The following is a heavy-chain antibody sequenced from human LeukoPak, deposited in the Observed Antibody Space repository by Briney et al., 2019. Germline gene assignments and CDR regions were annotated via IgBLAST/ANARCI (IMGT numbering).Heavy chain of an antibody. D-gene: IGHD5-18*01. CDR3: ARQAVYSYGSYYYYYYMDV. CDR1: GGSISSYY. Sequence: SETLSLTCTVSGGSISSYYWSWIRQPPGKGLEWIGYIYTSGSTNYNPSLKSRVTLSVDTSKNQFSLKLSSVTAADTAVYYCARQAVYSYGSYYYYYYMDVWGKGTTVTVSS. V-gene: IGHV4-4*09. CDR2: IYTSGST. J-gene: IGHJ6*03.